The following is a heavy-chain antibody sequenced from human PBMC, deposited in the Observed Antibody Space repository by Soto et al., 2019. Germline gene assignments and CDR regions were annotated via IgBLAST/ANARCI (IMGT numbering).Heavy chain of an antibody. Sequence: ASVKVSCKASGYTFSGYHMHWVRQAPGQGLEWMGWINVYNGETNIAQKFQGRVAMTRDTSITTAYVELSRLRFDDTAVYFCAREGATRRPSRPTIGWLESWGQGTLVTVSS. V-gene: IGHV1-2*02. CDR2: INVYNGET. CDR3: AREGATRRPSRPTIGWLES. J-gene: IGHJ5*01. D-gene: IGHD1-26*01. CDR1: GYTFSGYH.